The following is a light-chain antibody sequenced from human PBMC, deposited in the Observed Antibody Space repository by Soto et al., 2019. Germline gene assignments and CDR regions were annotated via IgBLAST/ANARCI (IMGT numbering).Light chain of an antibody. CDR3: SSYTSSSSVV. J-gene: IGLJ2*01. Sequence: QSVLTQPASVSGSPGQSLTISCTGTSSDVGGYDSVSWYQHHPGKAPRLMIYDVSNRPSGISNRFSASKSGNTASLTISGLRAEDEANYYCSSYTSSSSVVFGGGTKLTVL. CDR1: SSDVGGYDS. V-gene: IGLV2-14*03. CDR2: DVS.